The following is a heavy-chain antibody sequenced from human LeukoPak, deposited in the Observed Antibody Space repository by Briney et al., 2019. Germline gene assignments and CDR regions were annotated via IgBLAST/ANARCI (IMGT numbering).Heavy chain of an antibody. D-gene: IGHD2-15*01. J-gene: IGHJ4*02. CDR1: GFTVSSNS. CDR3: ARRAGEYSHPYDY. Sequence: PGGSLRLSCTVSGFTVSSNSWSWVRQASGKGLEWVSFIYSGGNTHYSDSVTGRFTISRDNSKNTLYLQMNSLRAEDTAIYYCARRAGEYSHPYDYWGQGTLVTVSS. CDR2: IYSGGNT. V-gene: IGHV3-53*01.